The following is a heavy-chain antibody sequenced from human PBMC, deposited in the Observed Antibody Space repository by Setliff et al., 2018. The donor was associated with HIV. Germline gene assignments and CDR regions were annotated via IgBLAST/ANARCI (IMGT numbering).Heavy chain of an antibody. CDR2: IRYDGSNK. Sequence: LRLSCAASGFTFSSYGMHWVRQAPGKGLEWVAFIRYDGSNKYYADSVKGRFTISRDNSKNTLYLQMNSLRVEDAAVYYCAKDLGLREGSSPFDNWGQGTLVTVSS. CDR3: AKDLGLREGSSPFDN. J-gene: IGHJ4*02. D-gene: IGHD3-16*01. CDR1: GFTFSSYG. V-gene: IGHV3-30*02.